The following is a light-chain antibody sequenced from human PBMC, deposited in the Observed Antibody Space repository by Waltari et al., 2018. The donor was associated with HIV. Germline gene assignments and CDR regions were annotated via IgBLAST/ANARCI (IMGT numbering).Light chain of an antibody. V-gene: IGKV3-20*01. CDR3: QQYGSSPT. Sequence: DIVLTQSPGPLSLSRGERATLSSRASQNVSSSYLAWYQQKPGQAPRLLIYGASSRATGIPDRFSGSGSGTDFTLTISRLEPEDFAVYYCQQYGSSPTFGQGTKVEIK. CDR2: GAS. J-gene: IGKJ1*01. CDR1: QNVSSSY.